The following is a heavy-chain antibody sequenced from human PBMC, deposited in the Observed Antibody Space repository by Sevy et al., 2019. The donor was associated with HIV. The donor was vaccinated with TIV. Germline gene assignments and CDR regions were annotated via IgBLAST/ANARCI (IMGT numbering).Heavy chain of an antibody. CDR1: GFAMSSYW. D-gene: IGHD3-16*01. CDR2: IKQDGSVR. Sequence: GGSLRLSCAASGFAMSSYWVTWVSQAPGKGLESVANIKQDGSVRKYLDSVKGRFTISRDNAKNSVYLQMNSLRAEDTAVYYCARTGSYADTYYYYYAMDVWGPGTTVTVSS. CDR3: ARTGSYADTYYYYYAMDV. J-gene: IGHJ6*02. V-gene: IGHV3-7*01.